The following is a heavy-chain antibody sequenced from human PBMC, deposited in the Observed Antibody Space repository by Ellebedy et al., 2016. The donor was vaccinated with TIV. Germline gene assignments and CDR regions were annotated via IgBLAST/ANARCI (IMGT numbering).Heavy chain of an antibody. D-gene: IGHD2-2*01. CDR1: GFTFDDYA. V-gene: IGHV3-43D*03. CDR2: ISWDASST. J-gene: IGHJ4*02. CDR3: AKGTPNRCSSSSCAAFDY. Sequence: PGGSLRLSCAASGFTFDDYAMHWVRQAPGKGLEWVSLISWDASSTYYADSAKGRFTISRDNSTNSLYLQMNSLRAEDTALYYCAKGTPNRCSSSSCAAFDYWGQGTLVTVSS.